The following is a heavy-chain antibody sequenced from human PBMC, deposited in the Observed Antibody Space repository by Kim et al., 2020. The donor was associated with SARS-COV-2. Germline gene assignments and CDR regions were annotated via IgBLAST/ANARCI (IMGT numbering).Heavy chain of an antibody. Sequence: GGSLRLSCAASGFTFSDYYMSWIRQAPGKGLEWVSYISSSSSYTNYADSVKGRFTISRDNAKNSLYLQMNSLRAEDTAVYYCARDIEYYYDSSGYKNDAFDIWGQGTMVTVSS. D-gene: IGHD3-22*01. CDR3: ARDIEYYYDSSGYKNDAFDI. CDR1: GFTFSDYY. V-gene: IGHV3-11*06. J-gene: IGHJ3*02. CDR2: ISSSSSYT.